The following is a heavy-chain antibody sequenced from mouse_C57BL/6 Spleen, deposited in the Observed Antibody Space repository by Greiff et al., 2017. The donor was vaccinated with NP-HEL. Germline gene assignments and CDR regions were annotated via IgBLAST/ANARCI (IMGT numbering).Heavy chain of an antibody. J-gene: IGHJ1*03. CDR1: GYTFTSYW. D-gene: IGHD4-1*01. CDR3: ARDWDWYFDV. Sequence: QVQLQQPGAELVKPGASVKMSCKASGYTFTSYWITWVKQRPGQGLEWIGDIYPGSGSTNYNEKFKSKATLTVDKSSSTAYMQLSSLTSEDSAVYYCARDWDWYFDVWGTGTTVTVSS. CDR2: IYPGSGST. V-gene: IGHV1-55*01.